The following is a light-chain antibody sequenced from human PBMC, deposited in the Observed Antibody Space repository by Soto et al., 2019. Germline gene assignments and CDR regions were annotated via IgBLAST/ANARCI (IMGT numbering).Light chain of an antibody. CDR3: CSYAGSYTP. V-gene: IGLV2-11*01. J-gene: IGLJ2*01. CDR2: DVS. CDR1: SSDVGGYNY. Sequence: QSALTQSRSVSGSPGQSVTISCTGTSSDVGGYNYVSWYQQHPGKAPKLMIYDVSKRPSGVPDRFSGSKSGNTASLTISGLQAEDEADYYCCSYAGSYTPFGGGTKLTVL.